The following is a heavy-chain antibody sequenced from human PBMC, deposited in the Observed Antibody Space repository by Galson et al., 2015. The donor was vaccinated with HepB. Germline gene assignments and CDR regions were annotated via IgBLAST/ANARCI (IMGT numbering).Heavy chain of an antibody. Sequence: PALVKPTQTLTLTCTVSGFSLSNARMGVSWIRQPPGKALEWLAHIFSNDEKSYSTSLKSRLTISKDTSKSQVVLTMTNMDPVDTATYYCARIASGWYGKPYYYYGMDVWGQGTTVTVSS. V-gene: IGHV2-26*01. CDR2: IFSNDEK. CDR1: GFSLSNARMG. J-gene: IGHJ6*02. CDR3: ARIASGWYGKPYYYYGMDV. D-gene: IGHD6-19*01.